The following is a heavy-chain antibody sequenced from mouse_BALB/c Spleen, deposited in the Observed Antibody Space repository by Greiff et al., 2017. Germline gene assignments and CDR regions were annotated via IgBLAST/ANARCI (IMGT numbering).Heavy chain of an antibody. CDR1: GYTFTSYT. D-gene: IGHD2-4*01. J-gene: IGHJ3*01. CDR3: ARLSTRITSGGAD. CDR2: INPSSGYT. Sequence: VQLQQSGADLARPGASVKMSCKASGYTFTSYTMHWVKQRPGQGLEWIGYINPSSGYTNYNQKFKDKATLTADKSSSTAYMQLSSLTSEDSAVYYCARLSTRITSGGADWGQGTLVTVSA. V-gene: IGHV1-4*01.